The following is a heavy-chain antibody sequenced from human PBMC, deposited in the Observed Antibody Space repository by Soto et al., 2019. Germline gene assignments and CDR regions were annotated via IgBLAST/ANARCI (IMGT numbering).Heavy chain of an antibody. D-gene: IGHD3-22*01. CDR1: GFTFSSYS. J-gene: IGHJ3*02. CDR3: ARGGYYDSSGTWTHDAFDI. V-gene: IGHV3-21*01. CDR2: ISSSSYI. Sequence: GGSLRLSCAASGFTFSSYSMNWVRQAPGKGLEWVSSISSSSYIYYADSVKGRFTISRDNAKNSLYLQMNSLRAEDTAVYYCARGGYYDSSGTWTHDAFDIWGQGTMVTVSS.